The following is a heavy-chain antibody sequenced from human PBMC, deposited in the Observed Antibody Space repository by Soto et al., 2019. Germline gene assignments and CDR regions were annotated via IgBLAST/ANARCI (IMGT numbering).Heavy chain of an antibody. D-gene: IGHD2-15*01. J-gene: IGHJ5*02. CDR1: GYTFTSYD. V-gene: IGHV1-8*01. CDR2: MNPNSGNT. CDR3: ARARDDIVVVERWFDP. Sequence: GASVKVSCKASGYTFTSYDINWVRQATGQGLEWMGWMNPNSGNTGYAQKFQGRVTMTRNTSISTAYMELSSLRSEDTAVYYCARARDDIVVVERWFDPWGQGTLVTVSS.